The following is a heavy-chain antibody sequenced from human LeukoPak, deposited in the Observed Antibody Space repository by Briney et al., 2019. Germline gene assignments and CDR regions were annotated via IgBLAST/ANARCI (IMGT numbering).Heavy chain of an antibody. Sequence: ASVKVSCKASGYTFTGYYMHWVRQAPGQGLEWMGGINPNSGGTKYAQKFQGRVTMTRDTSISTAYMELSRLRSDDTAVYYCARPPVGESLYDYWGQGTLVTVSS. V-gene: IGHV1-2*02. D-gene: IGHD3-10*01. CDR1: GYTFTGYY. CDR3: ARPPVGESLYDY. J-gene: IGHJ4*02. CDR2: INPNSGGT.